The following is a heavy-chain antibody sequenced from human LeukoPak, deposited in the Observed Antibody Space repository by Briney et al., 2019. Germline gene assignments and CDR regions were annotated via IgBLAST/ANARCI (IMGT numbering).Heavy chain of an antibody. D-gene: IGHD3-22*01. J-gene: IGHJ4*02. CDR1: GGTCSSYA. CDR3: ASPPDSSGYQRYFDY. V-gene: IGHV1-69*13. CDR2: IIPIFGTA. Sequence: ASVKVSCKASGGTCSSYAISWVRQAPGQWLECMGGIIPIFGTANYAQKFQGRVTITADESTSTAYMELSSLRSEDTAVYYCASPPDSSGYQRYFDYWGQGTLVTVSS.